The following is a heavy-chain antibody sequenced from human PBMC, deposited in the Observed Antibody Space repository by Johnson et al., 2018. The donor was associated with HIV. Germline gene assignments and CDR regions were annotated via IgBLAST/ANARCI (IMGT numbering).Heavy chain of an antibody. CDR3: AKGADYADYEGAFDI. CDR1: GFTFSNYW. Sequence: VQLVESGGGSVQPGGSLRLSCRASGFTFSNYWMHWVRPAPGQGLVWVARITPAGRRTSYVDSLRGRFTVSRDNSKNTLYLQMNSLRVEDTAVYYCAKGADYADYEGAFDIWGQGTMVTVSS. CDR2: ITPAGRRT. V-gene: IGHV3-74*01. D-gene: IGHD4-17*01. J-gene: IGHJ3*02.